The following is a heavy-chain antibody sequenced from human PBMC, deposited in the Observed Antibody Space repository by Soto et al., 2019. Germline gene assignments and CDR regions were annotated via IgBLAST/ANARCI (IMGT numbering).Heavy chain of an antibody. V-gene: IGHV1-69*06. CDR3: ARAADCSGGSCYSNIFGY. J-gene: IGHJ4*02. D-gene: IGHD2-15*01. CDR1: GGTFSSYA. Sequence: GASVKVSCKASGGTFSSYAISWVRQAPGQGLEWMGGIIPIFGTANYAQKFQGRVTITADKSTSTAYMELSSLRSEDTAVYYCARAADCSGGSCYSNIFGYWGQGTLVTVSS. CDR2: IIPIFGTA.